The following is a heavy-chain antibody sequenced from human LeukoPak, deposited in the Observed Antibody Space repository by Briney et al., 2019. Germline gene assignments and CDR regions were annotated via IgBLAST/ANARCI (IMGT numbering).Heavy chain of an antibody. Sequence: ASVKVSCKASGYTFTSYGISWVPQAPGQGLEWMGWISVYNGNTNYAQKLQGRVIMTTDTSTSTAYMELRSLRSDDTAVYYCARVSIAAYYFDYWGQGTLVTVSS. CDR3: ARVSIAAYYFDY. V-gene: IGHV1-18*01. CDR1: GYTFTSYG. CDR2: ISVYNGNT. D-gene: IGHD6-25*01. J-gene: IGHJ4*02.